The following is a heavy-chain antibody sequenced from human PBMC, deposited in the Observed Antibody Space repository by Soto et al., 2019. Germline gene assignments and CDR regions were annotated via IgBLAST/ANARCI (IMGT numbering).Heavy chain of an antibody. CDR3: ARDHKWDGMDV. CDR1: GGSFSSDSFI. Sequence: SETLSLTCSVSGGSFSSDSFIWSWVRQFPGKGLEWIGYINYSGTTYYNPSLRSRITMSVDTSKNQFSLNLSSVTAADTAVYYCARDHKWDGMDVWGQGTTVTVS. V-gene: IGHV4-31*03. J-gene: IGHJ6*02. CDR2: INYSGTT. D-gene: IGHD1-26*01.